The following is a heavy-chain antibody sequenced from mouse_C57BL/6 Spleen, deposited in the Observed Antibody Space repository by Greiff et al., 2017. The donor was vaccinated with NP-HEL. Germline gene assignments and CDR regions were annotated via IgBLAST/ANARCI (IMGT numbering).Heavy chain of an antibody. CDR3: ARPGVYYGSIPAWFAY. J-gene: IGHJ3*01. CDR1: GYTFTSYW. CDR2: IHPNSGST. Sequence: QVQLQQPGAELVKPGASVKLSCKASGYTFTSYWMHWVKQRPGQGLEWIGMIHPNSGSTNYNEKFKSKATLTVDKSSSTAYMQLSSLTSEDSAVYYCARPGVYYGSIPAWFAYWGQGTLVTVSA. V-gene: IGHV1-64*01. D-gene: IGHD1-1*01.